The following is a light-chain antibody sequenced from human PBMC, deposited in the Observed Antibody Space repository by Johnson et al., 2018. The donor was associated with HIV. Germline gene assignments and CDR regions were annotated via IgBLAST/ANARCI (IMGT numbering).Light chain of an antibody. Sequence: QSVLTQPPSVSAAPGQKVTISCSGSSSNIGNNYISWYQQLPGTAPKLLIYKNDQRPSGISDRFSGSKSATSATLGITGLQTGDEADYYCVTWQTGLSAGGVFGTGTKVTVL. CDR2: KND. V-gene: IGLV1-51*02. CDR3: VTWQTGLSAGGV. CDR1: SSNIGNNY. J-gene: IGLJ1*01.